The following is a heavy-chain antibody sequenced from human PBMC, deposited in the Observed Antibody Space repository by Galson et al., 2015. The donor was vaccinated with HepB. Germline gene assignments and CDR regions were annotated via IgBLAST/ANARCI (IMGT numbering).Heavy chain of an antibody. Sequence: SLRLSCAGSGFIFSNYGMHWVRQAPGKGLEWVAVIWYDGSNKFYADSVKGRFTISRDNSKNTVYLQMKSLRVEDTSVYYCARAVREELDYDDSSPFMFHGMDDWGQGTTVSVSS. CDR3: ARAVREELDYDDSSPFMFHGMDD. D-gene: IGHD3-22*01. CDR1: GFIFSNYG. J-gene: IGHJ6*02. V-gene: IGHV3-33*01. CDR2: IWYDGSNK.